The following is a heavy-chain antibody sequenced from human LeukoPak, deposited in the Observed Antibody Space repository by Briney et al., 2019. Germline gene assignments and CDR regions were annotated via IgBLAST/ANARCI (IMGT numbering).Heavy chain of an antibody. J-gene: IGHJ4*02. CDR2: IYYSGST. Sequence: PSETLSLTCTVSGGSISSCYWSWIRQPPGKGLEWIGDIYYSGSTNYNPYLTSRVTISVDTPKNQFSLKLSSVAAADTAVYYCARTILDVLGVVILDYWGQGTLVTVSS. CDR3: ARTILDVLGVVILDY. CDR1: GGSISSCY. V-gene: IGHV4-59*01. D-gene: IGHD3-3*01.